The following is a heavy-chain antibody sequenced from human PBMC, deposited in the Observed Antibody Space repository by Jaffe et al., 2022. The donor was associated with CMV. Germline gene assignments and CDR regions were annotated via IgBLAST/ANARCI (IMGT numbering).Heavy chain of an antibody. CDR1: GYTFTSYG. Sequence: QVQLVQSGAEVKKPGASVKVSCKASGYTFTSYGISWVRQAPGQGLEWMGWISAYNGNTNYAQKLQGRVTMTTDTSTSTAYMELRSLRSDDTAVYYCARGLHYDFWSGYLHYYYYGMDVWGQGTTVTVSS. CDR2: ISAYNGNT. V-gene: IGHV1-18*01. CDR3: ARGLHYDFWSGYLHYYYYGMDV. J-gene: IGHJ6*02. D-gene: IGHD3-3*01.